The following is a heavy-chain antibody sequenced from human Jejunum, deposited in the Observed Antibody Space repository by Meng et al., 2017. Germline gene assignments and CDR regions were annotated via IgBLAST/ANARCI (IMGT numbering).Heavy chain of an antibody. CDR3: ARDFEALNGV. J-gene: IGHJ1*01. CDR2: IYHSGTT. Sequence: VRPRGSGPGLGKLWGALSLTCAVSGDSISSSYWWSWVRQSPGKGLEWIGEIYHSGTTNYNPSLKSRVTLSVDKSKNQFSLNLSSVTAADTAVYFCARDFEALNGVWGQGTLVTVSS. V-gene: IGHV4-4*02. CDR1: GDSISSSYW. D-gene: IGHD2-8*01.